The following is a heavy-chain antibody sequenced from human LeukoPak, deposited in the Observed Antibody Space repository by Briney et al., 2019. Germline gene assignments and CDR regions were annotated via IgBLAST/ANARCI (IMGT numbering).Heavy chain of an antibody. CDR3: ASLPLGIAAAGTDY. Sequence: ASVKVSCKASGGTFSSYTISWVRQAPGQGLEWMGRIIPILGIANYAKKFQGRVTITADKSTSTAYMELSSLRSEDTAVYYCASLPLGIAAAGTDYWGQGTLVTVSS. CDR1: GGTFSSYT. V-gene: IGHV1-69*02. J-gene: IGHJ4*02. D-gene: IGHD6-13*01. CDR2: IIPILGIA.